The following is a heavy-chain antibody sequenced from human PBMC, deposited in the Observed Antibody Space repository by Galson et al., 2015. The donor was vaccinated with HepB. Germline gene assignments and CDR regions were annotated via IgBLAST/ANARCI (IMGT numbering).Heavy chain of an antibody. Sequence: CAISGDSVSSNSAAWNRIRQSPSRGLEWLGRTYYRSKWYNDYAVSVKSRITINPDTSKNQFSLQLNSVTPEDTAVYYCASGAVAEPDAFDIWGQGTMVTVSS. CDR3: ASGAVAEPDAFDI. CDR1: GDSVSSNSAA. D-gene: IGHD6-19*01. J-gene: IGHJ3*02. CDR2: TYYRSKWYN. V-gene: IGHV6-1*01.